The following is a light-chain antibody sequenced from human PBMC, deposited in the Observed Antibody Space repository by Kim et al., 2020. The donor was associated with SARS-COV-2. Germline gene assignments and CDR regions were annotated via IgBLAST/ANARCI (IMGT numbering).Light chain of an antibody. CDR3: QQYNNWPT. Sequence: SLSPGEKSTLSIRASPSITPNLACYQQKPRQAPRLLIYGASTRATGVPARFSCSGSGTEFTLTVSSLQSEDFAVYYCQQYNNWPTFGGGTKVDIK. J-gene: IGKJ4*01. V-gene: IGKV3-15*01. CDR1: PSITPN. CDR2: GAS.